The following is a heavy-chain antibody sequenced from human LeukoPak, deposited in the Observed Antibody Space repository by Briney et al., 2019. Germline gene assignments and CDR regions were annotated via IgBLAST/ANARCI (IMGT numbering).Heavy chain of an antibody. V-gene: IGHV3-23*01. J-gene: IGHJ4*02. CDR2: IIDGGDTT. Sequence: GGSLRLSCAASGFTFSNNGMTWVRQAPGKGMEWVTGIIDGGDTTYYAGSVKGRFTVSRDNSKNILYLQMNSLKAEDTSKYYCAKTQGFFDHWGQ. CDR3: AKTQGFFDH. CDR1: GFTFSNNG.